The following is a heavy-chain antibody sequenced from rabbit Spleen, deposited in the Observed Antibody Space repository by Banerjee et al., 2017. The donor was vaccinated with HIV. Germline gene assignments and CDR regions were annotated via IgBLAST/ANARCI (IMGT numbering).Heavy chain of an antibody. D-gene: IGHD2-1*01. J-gene: IGHJ6*01. CDR3: AWSSEISFSSDAMDL. CDR1: GFSFSNKAV. CDR2: INAVTGKA. V-gene: IGHV1S45*01. Sequence: QEQLVESGGGLVKPEGSLKLSCKASGFSFSNKAVMCWVRQAPGKGLEWIACINAVTGKARDASWTKVRLIISKAASTTLTMQMSNLTGADPASYCGAWSSEISFSSDAMDLWGPGTLVTVS.